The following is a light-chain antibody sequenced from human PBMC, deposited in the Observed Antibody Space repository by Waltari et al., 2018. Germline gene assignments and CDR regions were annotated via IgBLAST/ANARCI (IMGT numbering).Light chain of an antibody. Sequence: EIVLTQSPGTLSLSPGERATLSCRASQRVSRWLAWYQQKPGQAPRLLIYDASTRATDISDRFSGRGSGTDFSLTISRLEPEDFAVYYCQKYGTLPATFGQGTKVEIK. V-gene: IGKV3-20*01. CDR2: DAS. CDR1: QRVSRW. CDR3: QKYGTLPAT. J-gene: IGKJ1*01.